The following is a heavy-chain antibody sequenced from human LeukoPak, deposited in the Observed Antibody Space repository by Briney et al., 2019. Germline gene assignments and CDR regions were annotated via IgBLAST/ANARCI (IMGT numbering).Heavy chain of an antibody. CDR2: ISSGGSTI. D-gene: IGHD6-13*01. J-gene: IGHJ5*02. CDR3: ARVQKGIAAAGTGGGWFEP. CDR1: GFTLSNHW. Sequence: GGSLRLSCAASGFTLSNHWMIWIRQAPGKGLEWISYISSGGSTIYYADSVRGQFTISRDNAKKSLHLQMNSLRAEDTAVYYCARVQKGIAAAGTGGGWFEPWGQGTLVTVS. V-gene: IGHV3-11*01.